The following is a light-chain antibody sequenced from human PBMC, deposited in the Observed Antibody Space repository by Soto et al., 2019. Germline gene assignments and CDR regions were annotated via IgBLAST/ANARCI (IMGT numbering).Light chain of an antibody. CDR1: SSDGGGYNY. V-gene: IGLV2-14*01. CDR2: EVS. Sequence: QSALTQPASVSGSPGQSITISCTGTSSDGGGYNYVSWYQQHPGKAPKLMIYEVSNRPSGVSNRFSGSKSGNTASLTISGLQAEDEADYYCSSYTSISTHNYVFGTGTKVTVL. J-gene: IGLJ1*01. CDR3: SSYTSISTHNYV.